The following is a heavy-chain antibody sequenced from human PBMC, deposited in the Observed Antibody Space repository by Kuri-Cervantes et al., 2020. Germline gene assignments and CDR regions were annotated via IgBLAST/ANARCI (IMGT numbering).Heavy chain of an antibody. CDR3: ARGLVSYFDIYYYYGMDV. Sequence: SETLSLTCTVSGASISSSSYYWGWIRQPPGKGLEWIGSTYYSGSTYYNPSLKSRVTISVDTSKNQFSLELSSVTAADTAVYYCARGLVSYFDIYYYYGMDVWGQGTTVTVSS. D-gene: IGHD1-26*01. CDR1: GASISSSSYY. CDR2: TYYSGST. J-gene: IGHJ6*02. V-gene: IGHV4-39*01.